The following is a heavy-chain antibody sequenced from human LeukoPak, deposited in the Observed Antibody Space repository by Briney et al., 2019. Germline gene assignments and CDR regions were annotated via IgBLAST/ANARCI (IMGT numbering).Heavy chain of an antibody. CDR2: ISYDGSNK. J-gene: IGHJ4*02. Sequence: GGSLRLSCAASGFTFSSYGMHWVRQAPGKGLEWVAVISYDGSNKYYADSVKGRFTISRDNSKNTLYLQTNSLRAEDTAVYYCATGGYYDILGEGSPFDYWGQGTLVTVSS. V-gene: IGHV3-30*03. D-gene: IGHD3-9*01. CDR3: ATGGYYDILGEGSPFDY. CDR1: GFTFSSYG.